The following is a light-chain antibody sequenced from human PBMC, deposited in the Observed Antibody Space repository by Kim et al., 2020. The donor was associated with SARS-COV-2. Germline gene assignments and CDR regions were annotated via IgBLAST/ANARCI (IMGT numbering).Light chain of an antibody. CDR3: TSRDSSGDHVI. V-gene: IGLV3-19*01. Sequence: AFGQPASLTSQADSLKTYYAAWYQQKPAHDPLLVLYGKSTRPSGIPDRFSGSASGNTASLTISGAQAEDEADYHCTSRDSSGDHVIFGGGTKVTVL. CDR2: GKS. CDR1: SLKTYY. J-gene: IGLJ2*01.